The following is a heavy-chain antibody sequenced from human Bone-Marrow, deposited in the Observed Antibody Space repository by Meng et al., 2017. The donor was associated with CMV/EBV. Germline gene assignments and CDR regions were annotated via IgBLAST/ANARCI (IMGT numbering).Heavy chain of an antibody. CDR1: GYTFTGYY. Sequence: QVQLGKAGAEVKKPGASVKFSCKASGYTFTGYYMHWVRQAPGQGLEWMGRINPNSGATEYAQNFQGRVTMTRDTSISTAYMELSRLRSDDTAVYYCARDSRHCTSASCYSWYFDLWGRGTLVTV. D-gene: IGHD2-2*02. J-gene: IGHJ2*01. V-gene: IGHV1-2*06. CDR3: ARDSRHCTSASCYSWYFDL. CDR2: INPNSGAT.